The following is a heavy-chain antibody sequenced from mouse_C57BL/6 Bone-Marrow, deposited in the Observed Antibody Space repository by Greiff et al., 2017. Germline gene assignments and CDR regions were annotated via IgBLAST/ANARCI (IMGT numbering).Heavy chain of an antibody. D-gene: IGHD1-1*02. V-gene: IGHV1-63*01. CDR3: ARSSYYGTPFAY. J-gene: IGHJ3*01. Sequence: QVQLQQSGAELVRPGTSVKMSCKASGYTFTNYWIGWAKQRPGHGLEWIGDIYPGGGYTNYNDKFKGKATLTADKSSSTAYMQFSSLTSEDSAIYYCARSSYYGTPFAYWGQGTLVTVSA. CDR1: GYTFTNYW. CDR2: IYPGGGYT.